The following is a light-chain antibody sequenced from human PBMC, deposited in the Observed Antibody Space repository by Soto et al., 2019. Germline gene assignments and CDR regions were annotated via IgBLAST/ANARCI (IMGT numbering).Light chain of an antibody. Sequence: QSVLTQPPSASGTPGQRVTISFSGSTSNIGSNTVNWYQQLPGTAPKLLIYSNNQRPSGVPDRFSGSKSGTSASLAISGLQSEDEADYYCAAWDDSLSGYVLGTGTKVTVL. CDR3: AAWDDSLSGYV. J-gene: IGLJ1*01. CDR1: TSNIGSNT. V-gene: IGLV1-44*01. CDR2: SNN.